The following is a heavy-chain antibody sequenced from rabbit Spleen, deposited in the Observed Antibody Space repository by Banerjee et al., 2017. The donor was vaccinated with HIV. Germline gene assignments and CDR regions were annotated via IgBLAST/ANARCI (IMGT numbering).Heavy chain of an antibody. CDR1: GIDFTNYNF. CDR3: ARDRSDAGGDSLDL. Sequence: QEQLKETGGGLVQPGGSLTLSCKASGIDFTNYNFMCWVRQAPGKGLEWIACIDIGSRDFTYYATWAKGQFSISKTSSTTVTLQMTSLTVADTATYFCARDRSDAGGDSLDLWGPGTLVTVS. CDR2: IDIGSRDFT. D-gene: IGHD4-2*01. J-gene: IGHJ4*01. V-gene: IGHV1S45*01.